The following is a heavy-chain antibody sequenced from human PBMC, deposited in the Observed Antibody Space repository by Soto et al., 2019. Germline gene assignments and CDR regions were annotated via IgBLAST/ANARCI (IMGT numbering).Heavy chain of an antibody. CDR3: ARDVKGDTKLDY. D-gene: IGHD1-26*01. CDR2: ISYDGNTQ. Sequence: QVQLVESGGGVVQPGGSLRLSCAASGFIFSNYAMQWVRQAPGKGLEWMAAISYDGNTQYYADSVRGRFTISRDNSKNTVYVQMISLRAEDTAVYYCARDVKGDTKLDYWGQGTLVTVSS. J-gene: IGHJ4*02. V-gene: IGHV3-30-3*01. CDR1: GFIFSNYA.